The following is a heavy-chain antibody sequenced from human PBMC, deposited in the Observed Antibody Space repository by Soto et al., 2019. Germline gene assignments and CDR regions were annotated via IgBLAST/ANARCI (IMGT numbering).Heavy chain of an antibody. CDR3: AKDSYRGDIVLTPAPYGNDY. CDR1: EFTFKSYG. D-gene: IGHD2-2*01. CDR2: MSYDGNKK. J-gene: IGHJ4*02. Sequence: QVQLVESGGGVVQAGRSLRLSCVASEFTFKSYGVHWVRQAPGKGLAWVAVMSYDGNKKHYADSVRGRFTISRDNSKNTLYLQMNSLRTADTAVYYCAKDSYRGDIVLTPAPYGNDYWGQGTLVTVSS. V-gene: IGHV3-30*18.